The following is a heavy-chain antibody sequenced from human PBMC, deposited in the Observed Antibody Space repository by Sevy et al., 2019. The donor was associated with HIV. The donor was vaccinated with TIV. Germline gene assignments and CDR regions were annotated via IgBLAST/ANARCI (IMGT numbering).Heavy chain of an antibody. CDR3: ARFSGSGSYYYYYYYGMDV. CDR1: GYTFTSYG. CDR2: ISAYNGNT. Sequence: ASVKVSCKASGYTFTSYGISWVRQAPGQGLEWMGWISAYNGNTNYAQKLQGRVTMTTDTSTSTAYMELRSLRSDDTAVYYCARFSGSGSYYYYYYYGMDVWGQGITVTVSS. V-gene: IGHV1-18*01. D-gene: IGHD3-10*01. J-gene: IGHJ6*02.